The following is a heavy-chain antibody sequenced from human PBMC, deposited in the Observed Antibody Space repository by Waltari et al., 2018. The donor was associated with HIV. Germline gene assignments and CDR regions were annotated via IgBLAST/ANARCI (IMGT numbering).Heavy chain of an antibody. V-gene: IGHV4-4*07. J-gene: IGHJ3*02. CDR3: ARGLRLGELSLYKYAFDI. CDR2: IYTSGST. D-gene: IGHD3-16*02. Sequence: QVQLEESGPGLVKPSETLSLTCTVSGGSISSYYWSWIRLPAGKGLEWIGRIYTSGSTNYNPPLKSRVTRSVDTSMNQFSLKLSSVTAADTAVYYCARGLRLGELSLYKYAFDIWGQGTMVTVSS. CDR1: GGSISSYY.